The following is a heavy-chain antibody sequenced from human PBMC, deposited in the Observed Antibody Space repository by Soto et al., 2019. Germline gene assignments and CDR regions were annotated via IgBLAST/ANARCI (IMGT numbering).Heavy chain of an antibody. CDR2: ITGSGAYT. D-gene: IGHD3-22*01. CDR3: AKVHFYDGSGSQFYYGMDV. V-gene: IGHV3-23*01. CDR1: GFPFINYA. J-gene: IGHJ6*02. Sequence: GGSLRLSCAGSGFPFINYAMSWVRQAPGKGLEWVSAITGSGAYTPYADSVKGRFTVSRDNSKNTLYLQMDSLRAEDTAVYYCAKVHFYDGSGSQFYYGMDVWGQGTTVTVSS.